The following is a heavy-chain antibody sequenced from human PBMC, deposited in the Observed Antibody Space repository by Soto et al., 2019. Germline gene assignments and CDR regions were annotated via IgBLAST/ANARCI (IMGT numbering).Heavy chain of an antibody. J-gene: IGHJ3*02. V-gene: IGHV3-30*18. CDR2: ISYDGSNK. CDR1: GFTFSSYG. D-gene: IGHD6-19*01. CDR3: AKRKQWLQGDDAFDI. Sequence: GGSLRLSCAASGFTFSSYGMHWVRQAPGKGLEWVAVISYDGSNKYYADSVKGRFTISRDNSKNTLYLQMNSLRAEDTAVYYCAKRKQWLQGDDAFDIWGQGTMVTVSS.